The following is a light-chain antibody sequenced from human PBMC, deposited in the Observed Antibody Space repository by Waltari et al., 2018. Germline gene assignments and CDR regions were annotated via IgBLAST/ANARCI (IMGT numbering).Light chain of an antibody. CDR1: QSVLYSSNNGNY. J-gene: IGKJ1*01. Sequence: DIVMTQSPDSLAVSLGERATINCKSSQSVLYSSNNGNYLAWYQQKSGQPPKLLIYWASTRASGVPERFSGSGSRTDFTLTISSLQAEDVAVYYCQQYYSTPRTFGQGTKVEIK. CDR2: WAS. V-gene: IGKV4-1*01. CDR3: QQYYSTPRT.